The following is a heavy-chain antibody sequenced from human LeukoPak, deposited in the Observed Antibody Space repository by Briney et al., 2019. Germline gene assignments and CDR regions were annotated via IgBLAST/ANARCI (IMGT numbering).Heavy chain of an antibody. CDR3: ARPYYDILTGYYI. V-gene: IGHV1-2*02. CDR2: INPNSGGT. J-gene: IGHJ4*02. CDR1: GYTFTGYY. Sequence: GASVKVSCKASGYTFTGYYMHWVRQAPGQGLEWMGWINPNSGGTNYAQKFRGRVTMTRDTSISTAYMELSRLRSDDTAVYYCARPYYDILTGYYIWGQGTLVTVSS. D-gene: IGHD3-9*01.